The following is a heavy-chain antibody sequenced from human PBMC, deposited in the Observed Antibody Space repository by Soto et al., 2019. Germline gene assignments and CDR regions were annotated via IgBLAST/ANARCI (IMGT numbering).Heavy chain of an antibody. CDR2: IYYSGST. CDR3: ARRWAGSLDY. Sequence: QVQLQESGPGLVKPSETLSLTCTVSGGSISSYYWSWIRQPPGKGLEWIGYIYYSGSTNYNPSLNSRVTRSVDTPKNHFSLKLSPVTAADTAVYYCARRWAGSLDYWGQGTLVTVSS. CDR1: GGSISSYY. J-gene: IGHJ4*02. V-gene: IGHV4-59*01. D-gene: IGHD1-26*01.